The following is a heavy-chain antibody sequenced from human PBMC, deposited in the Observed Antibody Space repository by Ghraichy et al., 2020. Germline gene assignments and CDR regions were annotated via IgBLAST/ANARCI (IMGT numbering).Heavy chain of an antibody. J-gene: IGHJ5*02. D-gene: IGHD1-26*01. CDR2: IRYDGSNK. CDR3: AKDVSRGIVGATSWFDP. Sequence: GSLRLSCAASGFTFSSYGMHWVRQAPGKGLEWVAFIRYDGSNKYYADSVKGRFTISRDNSKNTLYLQMNSLRAEDTAVYYCAKDVSRGIVGATSWFDPWGQGTLVTVSS. V-gene: IGHV3-30*02. CDR1: GFTFSSYG.